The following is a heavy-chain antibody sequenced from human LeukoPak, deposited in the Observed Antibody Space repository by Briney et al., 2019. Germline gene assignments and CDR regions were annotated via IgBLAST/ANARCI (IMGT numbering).Heavy chain of an antibody. V-gene: IGHV3-33*01. Sequence: SGGTLRLSCAASGFTFSDYGIHSVRQAPGQGLAGGALIGYDGSIKYYADSVKGRFTISRDNTKNTPYPQLNRLRADDTPVHSFARAHSRSSTFDLWGQGTLVTVSS. D-gene: IGHD6-6*01. J-gene: IGHJ4*02. CDR1: GFTFSDYG. CDR3: ARAHSRSSTFDL. CDR2: IGYDGSIK.